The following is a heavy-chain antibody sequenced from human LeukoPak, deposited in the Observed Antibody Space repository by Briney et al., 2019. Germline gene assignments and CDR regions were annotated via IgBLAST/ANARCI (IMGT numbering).Heavy chain of an antibody. J-gene: IGHJ4*02. CDR2: ISGSGGST. Sequence: GGSLRLSCAASGFTSNNYAMNWVRQAPGKGLEWVSGISGSGGSTYYADSVKGRFTNSRDNSKNTLYLQMNRLRAEDTAVYFCAKDPLSYYDSSGYRYFDYWGQGTLVTVSS. CDR3: AKDPLSYYDSSGYRYFDY. CDR1: GFTSNNYA. V-gene: IGHV3-23*01. D-gene: IGHD3-22*01.